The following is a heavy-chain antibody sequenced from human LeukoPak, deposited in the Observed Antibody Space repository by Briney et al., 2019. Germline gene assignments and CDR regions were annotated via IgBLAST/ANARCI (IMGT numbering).Heavy chain of an antibody. CDR2: INPNNGGT. CDR3: ARGKVGLGKDDFDY. V-gene: IGHV1-2*02. D-gene: IGHD2-15*01. J-gene: IGHJ4*02. CDR1: GYTFTGYY. Sequence: ASVKVSCKASGYTFTGYYMHWVRQAPGQGLEWMGWINPNNGGTNYAQKFQGRVTMTRHTSINTAYMELSRLRSDDTAVYYCARGKVGLGKDDFDYWGQGTLVTVSS.